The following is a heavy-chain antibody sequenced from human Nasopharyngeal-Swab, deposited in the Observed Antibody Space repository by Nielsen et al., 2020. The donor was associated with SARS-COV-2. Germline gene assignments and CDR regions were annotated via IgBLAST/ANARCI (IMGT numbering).Heavy chain of an antibody. J-gene: IGHJ4*02. CDR3: AKDMRIAAAFDY. CDR2: ISWNSGSI. D-gene: IGHD6-13*01. Sequence: VRQAPGKGLEWVSGISWNSGSIGYADSVKGRFTISRDNAKNSLYLQMNSLRAEDTALYYCAKDMRIAAAFDYWGQGTLVTSPQ. V-gene: IGHV3-9*01.